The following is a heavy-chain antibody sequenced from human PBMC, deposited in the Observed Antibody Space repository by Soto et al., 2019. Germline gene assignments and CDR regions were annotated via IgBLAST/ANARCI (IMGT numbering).Heavy chain of an antibody. CDR1: GGSFSGYY. D-gene: IGHD5-12*01. V-gene: IGHV4-34*01. CDR2: INHSGST. Sequence: SETLSLTCAVYGGSFSGYYWSWIRQPPGKGLEWIREINHSGSTNYNPSLKSRVTISVDTSKNQFSLKLSSVTAADTAVYYCARGGHVDIVATEKYYFDYWGQGTLVTVSS. J-gene: IGHJ4*02. CDR3: ARGGHVDIVATEKYYFDY.